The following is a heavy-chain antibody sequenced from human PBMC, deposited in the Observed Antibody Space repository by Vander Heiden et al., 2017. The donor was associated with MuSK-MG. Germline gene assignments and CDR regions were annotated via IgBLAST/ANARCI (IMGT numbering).Heavy chain of an antibody. Sequence: EVQLLESGGGLVQPGGSLRLSCAASGFTFGSYAMSWVRRAPGKGLEWVSAISGSGGSTYYADSVKGRFTISRDNSKNTLYLQMNSLRAEDTAVYYCARQRGPSSWHAFDIWCQGTMVTVSS. CDR2: ISGSGGST. D-gene: IGHD6-13*01. CDR1: GFTFGSYA. V-gene: IGHV3-23*01. J-gene: IGHJ3*02. CDR3: ARQRGPSSWHAFDI.